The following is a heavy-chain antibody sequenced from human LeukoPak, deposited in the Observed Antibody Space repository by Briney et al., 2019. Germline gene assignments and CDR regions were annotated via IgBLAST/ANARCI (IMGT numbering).Heavy chain of an antibody. Sequence: ASVKVSCKASGYTFIGYYMHWVRQAPGQGPEWMGRINPKSGGTDYAQKFQGRVSVTRDTSINTAYMELSRLTSEDTAVYYCARGPPNWGMVGYWGQGTLVTVSS. J-gene: IGHJ4*02. CDR2: INPKSGGT. CDR1: GYTFIGYY. CDR3: ARGPPNWGMVGY. V-gene: IGHV1-2*06. D-gene: IGHD7-27*01.